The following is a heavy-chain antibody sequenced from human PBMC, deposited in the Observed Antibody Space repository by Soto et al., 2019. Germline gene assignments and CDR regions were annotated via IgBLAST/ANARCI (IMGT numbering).Heavy chain of an antibody. V-gene: IGHV1-18*01. CDR2: ISAYNGNT. D-gene: IGHD1-26*01. CDR3: ARDGEVGARYYFDY. J-gene: IGHJ4*02. Sequence: ASVKVTCKASGYTFTSYGSSWVRQAPGQGLEWMGWISAYNGNTNYAQKLQGRVTMTTDTSTSTAYMELRSLRSDDTAVYYCARDGEVGARYYFDYWGQGTLVTVSS. CDR1: GYTFTSYG.